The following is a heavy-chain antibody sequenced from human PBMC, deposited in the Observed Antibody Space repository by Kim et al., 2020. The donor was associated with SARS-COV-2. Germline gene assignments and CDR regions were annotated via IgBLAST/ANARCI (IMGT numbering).Heavy chain of an antibody. J-gene: IGHJ6*02. Sequence: ASVKVSFKASGYTFTGYYMHWVRQAPGQGLEWMGWINPNSGGTNYAQKFQGRVTMTRDTSISTAYMELSRLRSDDTAVYYCARSSVGQQLALFEYYYYYYGRDVWGQGTTVTVSS. CDR1: GYTFTGYY. V-gene: IGHV1-2*02. CDR3: ARSSVGQQLALFEYYYYYYGRDV. CDR2: INPNSGGT. D-gene: IGHD6-13*01.